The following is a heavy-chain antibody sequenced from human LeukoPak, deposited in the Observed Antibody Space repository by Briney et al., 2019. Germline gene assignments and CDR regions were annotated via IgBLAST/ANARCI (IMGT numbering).Heavy chain of an antibody. CDR1: GGSISSGGYY. Sequence: PSQTLSLTCTVSGGSISSGGYYWSRIRQHPGKGLEWIGYIYYSGSTHYNPSLKSRVTISVDTSKNQFSLKLSSVTAADTAVYYCARFDVVGLYYFDYWGQGTLVTVSS. D-gene: IGHD2-21*01. V-gene: IGHV4-31*03. J-gene: IGHJ4*02. CDR3: ARFDVVGLYYFDY. CDR2: IYYSGST.